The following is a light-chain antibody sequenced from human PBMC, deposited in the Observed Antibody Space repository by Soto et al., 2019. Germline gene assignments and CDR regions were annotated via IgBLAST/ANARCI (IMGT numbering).Light chain of an antibody. CDR3: CSYAGSYTLL. V-gene: IGLV2-11*01. CDR1: SSDVGAYNY. CDR2: DVS. J-gene: IGLJ2*01. Sequence: QSVLTQPRSVSGSPGQSVTISCTGTSSDVGAYNYVSWFQQHPGKAPKLMMSDVSKRPSGVPDRFSGSKSGTTASLTISGLQAEDEADYYCCSYAGSYTLLFGGGTKVTLL.